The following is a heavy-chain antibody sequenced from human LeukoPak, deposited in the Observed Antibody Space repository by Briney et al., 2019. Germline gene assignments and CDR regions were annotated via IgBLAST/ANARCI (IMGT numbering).Heavy chain of an antibody. D-gene: IGHD2-15*01. V-gene: IGHV1-46*01. CDR3: ARDRGSGLVVVGLDY. J-gene: IGHJ4*02. Sequence: ASVNVSCKASGYTFTSYYMHWVRQAPGQGLEWMGIINPSGGSTSYAQKFQGRVTMTRDTSTSTVYMELSSLRSEDTAVYYCARDRGSGLVVVGLDYWGQGTLVTVSS. CDR2: INPSGGST. CDR1: GYTFTSYY.